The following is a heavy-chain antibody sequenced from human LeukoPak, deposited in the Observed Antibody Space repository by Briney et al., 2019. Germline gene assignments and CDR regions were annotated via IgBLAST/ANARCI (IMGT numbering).Heavy chain of an antibody. CDR3: ARQVRITGTMGGNWFDP. Sequence: ASVKVSCKASGCTFTSYYMHWVRQAPGQGLEWMGIINPSGGSTSYAQKFQGRVTMTRDTSTSTVYMELSSLRSEDTAVYYCARQVRITGTMGGNWFDPWGQGTLVTVSS. V-gene: IGHV1-46*01. D-gene: IGHD1-7*01. CDR2: INPSGGST. CDR1: GCTFTSYY. J-gene: IGHJ5*02.